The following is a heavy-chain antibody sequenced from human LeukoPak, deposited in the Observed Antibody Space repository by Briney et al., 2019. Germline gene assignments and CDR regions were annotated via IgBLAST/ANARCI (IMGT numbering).Heavy chain of an antibody. CDR2: VHPSTGST. CDR1: GYTFTSYD. V-gene: IGHV1-46*01. J-gene: IGHJ6*02. CDR3: AREWGLRLAVNPKGMDV. D-gene: IGHD6-19*01. Sequence: ASVKVSCTASGYTFTSYDIHWVRQAPGQGLEWMGIVHPSTGSTSFTQKFQGRVTMTSDTSTRTVYMELSSLRSEDTAVYYCAREWGLRLAVNPKGMDVWGQGTTVIVSS.